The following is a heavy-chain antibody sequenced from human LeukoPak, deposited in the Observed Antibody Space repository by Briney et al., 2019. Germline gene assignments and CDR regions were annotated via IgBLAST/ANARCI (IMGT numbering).Heavy chain of an antibody. CDR2: INHSGST. D-gene: IGHD3-3*01. V-gene: IGHV4-34*01. Sequence: PSETLSLTCAVYGGSFSGYYWSWIRQPPGKGLEWIGEINHSGSTNYNPSLKSRVTISVDTSKNQFSLKLSSVTAADTAVYYCARTVLRFMLNYRYTDYWGQGTLVTVSS. CDR1: GGSFSGYY. CDR3: ARTVLRFMLNYRYTDY. J-gene: IGHJ4*02.